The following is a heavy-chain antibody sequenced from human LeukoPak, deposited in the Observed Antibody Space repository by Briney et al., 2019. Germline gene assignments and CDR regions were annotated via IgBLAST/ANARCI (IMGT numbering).Heavy chain of an antibody. D-gene: IGHD2-2*01. V-gene: IGHV3-30*02. CDR1: GINFRASG. J-gene: IGHJ4*02. CDR2: IQTDGSDK. CDR3: AREGGTVVVGRFDY. Sequence: PGGSLRLSCAASGINFRASGMHWVRQAPGMGLEWVTFIQTDGSDKKYAASVAGRFTISRDNSKNTVYLHMNGLRPDDTALYYCAREGGTVVVGRFDYWGQGTLVTVSS.